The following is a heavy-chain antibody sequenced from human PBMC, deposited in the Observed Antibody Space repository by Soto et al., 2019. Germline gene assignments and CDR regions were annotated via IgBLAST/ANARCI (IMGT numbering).Heavy chain of an antibody. CDR3: ARGGGYCSGGSCGWFDP. CDR2: IIPILGIA. Sequence: QVQLVQSGAEVKKPGSSVKVSCKASGGTFSSYTISWVRQAPGQGLEWMGRIIPILGIANYAQKFQGRVTITADKSTSTAYMELSSLRSEDTAVYYCARGGGYCSGGSCGWFDPWGQGTLVTVSS. D-gene: IGHD2-15*01. V-gene: IGHV1-69*02. J-gene: IGHJ5*02. CDR1: GGTFSSYT.